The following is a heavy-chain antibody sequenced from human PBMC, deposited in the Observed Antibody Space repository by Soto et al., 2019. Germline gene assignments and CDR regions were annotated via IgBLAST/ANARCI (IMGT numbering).Heavy chain of an antibody. CDR1: GFTFSNYA. CDR2: ISGGSGDST. V-gene: IGHV3-23*01. CDR3: VRGGSNYAS. Sequence: EAQLLESGGGLVQPGGSLRLSCAASGFTFSNYAMNWVRQAPGKGLEWVSGISGGSGDSTFYADSVKGRFTISRDNAKNSMYLQMDSLRGEDTAVYYCVRGGSNYASWGQGTLVTVSS. D-gene: IGHD4-4*01. J-gene: IGHJ5*02.